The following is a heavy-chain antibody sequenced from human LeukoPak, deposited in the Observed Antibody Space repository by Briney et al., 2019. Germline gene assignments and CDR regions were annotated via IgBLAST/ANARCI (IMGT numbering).Heavy chain of an antibody. CDR3: ARGWKYDPMDY. CDR1: GGSFSGYY. Sequence: SETLSLTCAVYGGSFSGYYWSWIRRPPGKGLEWIGEINHSGSTNYNPSLKSRVTISVDTSKNQFSLKLSSVTAADTAVYYCARGWKYDPMDYWGQGTLVTVSS. J-gene: IGHJ4*02. V-gene: IGHV4-34*01. CDR2: INHSGST. D-gene: IGHD1-1*01.